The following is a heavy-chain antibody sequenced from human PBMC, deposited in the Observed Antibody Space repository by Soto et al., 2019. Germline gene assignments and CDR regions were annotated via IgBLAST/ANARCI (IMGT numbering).Heavy chain of an antibody. V-gene: IGHV3-66*01. D-gene: IGHD3-16*01. CDR3: ARDPWAADY. CDR1: GFTVS. Sequence: EVQVVESGGGLVQPGGSLRLSCAASGFTVSTNSGGSTFYADSVRGRFTISRDNSKNTVNLQMNSLRAEYTAVYYCARDPWAADYWGQGTLVTVSS. J-gene: IGHJ4*02. CDR2: NSGGST.